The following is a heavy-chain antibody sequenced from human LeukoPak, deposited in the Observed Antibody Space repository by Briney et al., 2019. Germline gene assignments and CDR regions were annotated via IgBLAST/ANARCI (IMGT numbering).Heavy chain of an antibody. CDR1: GGSISSGGYS. CDR2: IYHSGST. D-gene: IGHD3-3*01. Sequence: PSETLSLTCAVSGGSISSGGYSWSWIRQPPGKGLEWIGYIYHSGSTNYNPSLKSRVTISVDTSKNQFSLKLSSVTAADTAVYYCARQRFLEWLRYGVGYMDVWGKGTTVTVSS. J-gene: IGHJ6*03. CDR3: ARQRFLEWLRYGVGYMDV. V-gene: IGHV4-30-2*01.